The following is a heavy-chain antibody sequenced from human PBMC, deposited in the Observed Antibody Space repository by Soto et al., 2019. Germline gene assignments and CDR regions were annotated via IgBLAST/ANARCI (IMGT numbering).Heavy chain of an antibody. CDR3: ARGWQGDY. J-gene: IGHJ4*02. CDR1: GFTFSSYA. V-gene: IGHV3-23*01. Sequence: EVQLLESGGGLVQPGGSLRLSCAASGFTFSSYAMNWVRRAPGKGLEWVSAISGRGGNTYYADSVKGRFTISRDNSKNTLYLQMNGLRTEDTAVYYCARGWQGDYWGQGTLVTVSS. D-gene: IGHD6-19*01. CDR2: ISGRGGNT.